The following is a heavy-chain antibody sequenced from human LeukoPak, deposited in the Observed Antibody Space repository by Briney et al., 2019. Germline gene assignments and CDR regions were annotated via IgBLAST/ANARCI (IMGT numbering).Heavy chain of an antibody. CDR2: IYHSGST. D-gene: IGHD3-16*02. Sequence: SETLSLTCVVSGGSISSNNWWSWVRQSPGQGLEWIGEIYHSGSTNYNPSLKSRVTISVDKSKNQFSLNLSSVTAADTAVYYCASRRYVWGSYRYQYYFDYWGQGTLVTASS. J-gene: IGHJ4*02. V-gene: IGHV4-4*02. CDR3: ASRRYVWGSYRYQYYFDY. CDR1: GGSISSNNW.